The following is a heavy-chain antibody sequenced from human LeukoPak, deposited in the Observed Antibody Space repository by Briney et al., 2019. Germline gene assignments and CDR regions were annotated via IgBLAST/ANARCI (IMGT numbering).Heavy chain of an antibody. J-gene: IGHJ4*02. CDR1: GYTFTSYG. V-gene: IGHV1-69*06. CDR3: ASGYLRWLQELSPFDY. CDR2: IIPIFGTT. Sequence: SVKVSCKASGYTFTSYGISWVRQAPGQGLEWMGGIIPIFGTTNHAQKFQGRVTITADKSTSTAYMELSSLRSEDTAVYYCASGYLRWLQELSPFDYWGQGTLVTVSS. D-gene: IGHD5-24*01.